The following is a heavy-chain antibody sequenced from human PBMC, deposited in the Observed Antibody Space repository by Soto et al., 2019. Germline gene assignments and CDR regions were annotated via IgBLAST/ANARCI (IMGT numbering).Heavy chain of an antibody. CDR1: GYTFTSYG. Sequence: GASVKVFCKASGYTFTSYGISWVRQAPGQGLEWMVWISAYNGNTNYAQKLQGRVTMTTDTSTSTAYMELRSLRSDDTAVYYCARVSAGTIDPYTVTTPSTTLFDYWGPGTLVTVSS. CDR3: ARVSAGTIDPYTVTTPSTTLFDY. J-gene: IGHJ4*02. CDR2: ISAYNGNT. D-gene: IGHD4-4*01. V-gene: IGHV1-18*01.